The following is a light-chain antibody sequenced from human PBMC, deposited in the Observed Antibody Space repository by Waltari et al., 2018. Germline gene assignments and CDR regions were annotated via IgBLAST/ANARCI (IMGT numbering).Light chain of an antibody. CDR2: AAS. Sequence: DIQMTQSPSSLSASVGDRVHITCRASQSISSYLNWYQQKPGKAPKLLIYAASSLQSGVPSRFSGSGSGTDFTLTISSLQPEDFATYYCQQSYSTPPCTFGQGTKLEIK. CDR1: QSISSY. CDR3: QQSYSTPPCT. J-gene: IGKJ2*02. V-gene: IGKV1-39*01.